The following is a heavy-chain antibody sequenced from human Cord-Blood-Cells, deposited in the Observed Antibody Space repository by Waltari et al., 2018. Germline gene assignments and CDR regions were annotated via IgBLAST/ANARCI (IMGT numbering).Heavy chain of an antibody. CDR2: INPNSGGT. J-gene: IGHJ4*02. CDR1: GYTFTGYS. D-gene: IGHD7-27*01. Sequence: QVQLVQSGAEVKKPAASVKVSCKASGYTFTGYSMTWVRQAPGQGLEWMGWINPNSGGTNYAQKFQGRVTMTRDTSISTAYMELSRLRSDDTAVYYCASSRVGKLGPLDYWCQGTLVTVSS. V-gene: IGHV1-2*02. CDR3: ASSRVGKLGPLDY.